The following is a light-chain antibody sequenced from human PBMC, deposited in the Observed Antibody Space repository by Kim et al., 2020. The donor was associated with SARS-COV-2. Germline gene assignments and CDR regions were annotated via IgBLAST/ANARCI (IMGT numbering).Light chain of an antibody. Sequence: QSVLTQPPSVSAAPGQKVTISCSGSGSNIGNNYVSWYQQLPGTAPKLLIYDNKERPSGIPDRFSGSKSGTSATLGITGLQTGDEADYYCGAWDSSLDALVFGGGTQLTVL. CDR2: DNK. J-gene: IGLJ2*01. V-gene: IGLV1-51*01. CDR3: GAWDSSLDALV. CDR1: GSNIGNNY.